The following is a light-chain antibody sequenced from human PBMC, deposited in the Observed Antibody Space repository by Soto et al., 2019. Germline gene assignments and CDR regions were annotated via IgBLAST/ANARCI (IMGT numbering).Light chain of an antibody. Sequence: QSVLTQPPSVSGAPGQRVTIPCTGSSSNIGAGYDVHWYQQLPGTAPKLLIYGNSNRPSGVPDRFSGSKSGTSASLAITGLQAEDEADYSCQSYDSSLSGSSIVGTGTKVTVL. CDR1: SSNIGAGYD. CDR3: QSYDSSLSGSSI. J-gene: IGLJ1*01. CDR2: GNS. V-gene: IGLV1-40*01.